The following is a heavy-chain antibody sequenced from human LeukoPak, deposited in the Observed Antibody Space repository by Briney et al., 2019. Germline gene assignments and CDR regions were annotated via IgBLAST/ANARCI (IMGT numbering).Heavy chain of an antibody. D-gene: IGHD3-22*01. CDR3: ARGANYYDSSGYSHFDY. CDR1: GFTFSSYS. Sequence: PGGSLRLSCAASGFTFSSYSMNWVRQAPGKGLEWVSSISSSSSYIYYADSVKGRFTISRDNAKTALYLQMNSLRAADTAVYYCARGANYYDSSGYSHFDYWGQGTLVTVSS. V-gene: IGHV3-21*01. J-gene: IGHJ4*02. CDR2: ISSSSSYI.